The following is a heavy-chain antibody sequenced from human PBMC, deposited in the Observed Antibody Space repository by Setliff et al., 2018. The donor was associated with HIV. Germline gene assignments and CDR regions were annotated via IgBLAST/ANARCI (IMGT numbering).Heavy chain of an antibody. CDR1: SYTFTSYG. D-gene: IGHD6-13*01. Sequence: ASVKVSCKASSYTFTSYGVSWVRQAPGQGLEWLGRIDAYNGDTNYAQNLQDRVTLTTDTSTNTAYMELRNLRSDDTAVYFCARVLGAFSSAWYVTVGDYWGPGTLVTVS. J-gene: IGHJ4*02. V-gene: IGHV1-18*01. CDR3: ARVLGAFSSAWYVTVGDY. CDR2: IDAYNGDT.